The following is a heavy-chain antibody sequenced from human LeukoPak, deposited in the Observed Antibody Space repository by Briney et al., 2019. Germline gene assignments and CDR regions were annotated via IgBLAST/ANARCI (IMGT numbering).Heavy chain of an antibody. Sequence: ASVKVSGKASGGTFSSYAISWVRQAPGQGLEWMGRIIPIFGIANYAQKFQGRVTITADKSTSTAYMELSSLRSEDTAVYYCARPRYCSSTSCSFDYWGQGTLVTVSS. J-gene: IGHJ4*02. CDR3: ARPRYCSSTSCSFDY. V-gene: IGHV1-69*04. D-gene: IGHD2-2*01. CDR1: GGTFSSYA. CDR2: IIPIFGIA.